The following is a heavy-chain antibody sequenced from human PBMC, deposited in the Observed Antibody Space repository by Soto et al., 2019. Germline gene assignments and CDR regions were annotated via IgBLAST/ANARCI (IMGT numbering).Heavy chain of an antibody. D-gene: IGHD3-3*01. V-gene: IGHV3-64D*08. CDR1: GFTFSSYA. Sequence: GGSLRLSCSASGFTFSSYAMHWVRQAPGKGLEYVSAISSNGGSTYYADSVKGRFTISRDNSKNTLYLQMSSLRAEDTAVYYCVNDPPKRRFLEWPIFAGDYWGQGTLVTVSS. CDR3: VNDPPKRRFLEWPIFAGDY. J-gene: IGHJ4*02. CDR2: ISSNGGST.